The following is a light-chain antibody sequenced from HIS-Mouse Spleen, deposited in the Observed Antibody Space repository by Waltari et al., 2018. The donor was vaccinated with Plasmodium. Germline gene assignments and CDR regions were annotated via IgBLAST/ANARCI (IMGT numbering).Light chain of an antibody. CDR2: GKN. CDR3: NSRDSSGNHQV. J-gene: IGLJ3*02. CDR1: SLRSYY. Sequence: SSELTQDPAVSVALGQTVRITCTGDSLRSYYASWYQQKPGQAPVLVIYGKNNRPSGIPDRFSGSSSGNTASLTITGAQAEDEADYYCNSRDSSGNHQVFGGGTKLTVL. V-gene: IGLV3-19*01.